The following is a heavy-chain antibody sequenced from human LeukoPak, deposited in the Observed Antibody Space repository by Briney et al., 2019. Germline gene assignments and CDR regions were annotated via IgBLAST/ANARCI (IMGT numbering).Heavy chain of an antibody. D-gene: IGHD3-22*01. Sequence: SETLSLTCTVSGYSISSGYYWGWIRQPPGKGLEWIGSIYHSGVTDYNPSLKSRVTISVDTSKNQFSLKLSSVTAADTAVYYCASGTYYYDTTGLRYYYYGMDVWGRGTTVTVSS. CDR3: ASGTYYYDTTGLRYYYYGMDV. CDR2: IYHSGVT. J-gene: IGHJ6*02. CDR1: GYSISSGYY. V-gene: IGHV4-38-2*02.